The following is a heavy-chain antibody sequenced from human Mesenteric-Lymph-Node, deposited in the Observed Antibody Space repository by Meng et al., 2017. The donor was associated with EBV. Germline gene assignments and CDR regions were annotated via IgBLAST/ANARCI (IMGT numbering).Heavy chain of an antibody. CDR1: GGSVSSGSYY. J-gene: IGHJ4*02. CDR3: ATGLYGDYALAN. CDR2: IYYSGST. D-gene: IGHD4-17*01. V-gene: IGHV4-61*01. Sequence: HVPRQESGPGLGKPSVILSLTCTVSGGSVSSGSYYWSGIRQPPGKGLEWLGYIYYSGSTNYNPSLKSRVTISVDTSKNQFSLKLSSVTAADTAVYYCATGLYGDYALANWGQGTLVTVSS.